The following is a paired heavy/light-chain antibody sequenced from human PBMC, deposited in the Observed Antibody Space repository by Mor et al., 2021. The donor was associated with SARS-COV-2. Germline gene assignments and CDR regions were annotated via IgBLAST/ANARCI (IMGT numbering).Heavy chain of an antibody. CDR2: MNPKSGNT. CDR1: GYSFTTYD. Sequence: QVHLVQSGAEVKKPGASVKVSCQASGYSFTTYDINWVRQAPGQGLEWMGWMNPKSGNTGFAQKFQGRVTMTRNTSLTTAYLELRSLKTDDTAMYYCARGREWLRPFDFWGQGSLVTVSS. V-gene: IGHV1-8*02. J-gene: IGHJ4*02. CDR3: ARGREWLRPFDF. D-gene: IGHD3-3*01.
Light chain of an antibody. J-gene: IGLJ1*01. V-gene: IGLV1-40*01. Sequence: QSVLTQPPSVSGAPGQRVSISCTGSSSNIGAGYDVHWYKQVPQGVPQLVIFDNVNRPSGVPDRISGSKSGTSASLVITGLQPEDEADYFCQSYDYRLSGSRIFGAGTKVTVL. CDR2: DNV. CDR3: QSYDYRLSGSRI. CDR1: SSNIGAGYD.